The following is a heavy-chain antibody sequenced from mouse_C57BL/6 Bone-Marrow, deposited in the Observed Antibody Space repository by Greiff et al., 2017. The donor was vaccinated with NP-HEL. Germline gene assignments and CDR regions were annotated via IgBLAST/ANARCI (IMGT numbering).Heavy chain of an antibody. V-gene: IGHV1-52*01. Sequence: QVQLQQPGAELVRPGSSVKLSCKASGYTFTSYWMHWVKQRPIQGLEWIGNIDPSDSETHYNQKFKDKATLTVDKYSSTAYMQLSSLTSEDSAVYYCARGITTVVATDFDYWGQGTTLTVSS. CDR3: ARGITTVVATDFDY. D-gene: IGHD1-1*01. J-gene: IGHJ2*01. CDR2: IDPSDSET. CDR1: GYTFTSYW.